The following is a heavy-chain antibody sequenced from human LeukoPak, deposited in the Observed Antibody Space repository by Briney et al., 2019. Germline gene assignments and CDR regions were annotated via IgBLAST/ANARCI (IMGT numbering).Heavy chain of an antibody. CDR2: INPNSGGT. CDR3: AIGRYYDFWSGYVTFDY. CDR1: GYTFTGYY. Sequence: ASVNVSCKASGYTFTGYYMHWVRQAPGQGLEWMGWINPNSGGTNYAQKFQGRVTMTRDTSISTAYMELSRLRSDDTAVYYCAIGRYYDFWSGYVTFDYWGQGTLVTVSS. J-gene: IGHJ4*02. D-gene: IGHD3-3*01. V-gene: IGHV1-2*02.